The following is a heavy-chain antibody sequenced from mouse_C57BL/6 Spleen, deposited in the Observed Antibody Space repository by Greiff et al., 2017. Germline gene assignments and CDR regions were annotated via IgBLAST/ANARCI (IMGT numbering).Heavy chain of an antibody. CDR1: GFTFSSYA. CDR2: ISDGGSYT. Sequence: EVQLQESGGGLVKPGGSLSLSCAASGFTFSSYAMSWVRQTPEKRLEWVATISDGGSYTYYPDNVKSRFPISRDNAKNDMYLQMSHLKSEDTAMYYCARDHLDSSGPPHYFDYWGQGTTLTVSS. CDR3: ARDHLDSSGPPHYFDY. D-gene: IGHD3-2*02. V-gene: IGHV5-4*01. J-gene: IGHJ2*01.